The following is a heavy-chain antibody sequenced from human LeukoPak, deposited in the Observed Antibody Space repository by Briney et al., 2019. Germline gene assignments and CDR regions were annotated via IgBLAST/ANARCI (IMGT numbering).Heavy chain of an antibody. CDR3: ARVYRDYYFDS. Sequence: GGSLRLSCATSGFSVSSYYMSWVRQAPGKGLEWVSLIYSGASTYYADSVKGRLTITRDNSENTLYLQMNSLRDEDTAVYYCARVYRDYYFDSWGQGTLVTVSS. J-gene: IGHJ4*02. V-gene: IGHV3-53*01. CDR1: GFSVSSYY. CDR2: IYSGAST. D-gene: IGHD4-17*01.